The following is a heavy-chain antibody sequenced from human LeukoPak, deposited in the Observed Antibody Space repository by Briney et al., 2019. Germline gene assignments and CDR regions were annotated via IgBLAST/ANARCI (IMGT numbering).Heavy chain of an antibody. Sequence: GSLRLSCAASGFTFSSYAMHWVRQAPGKGLEWVAVISYDGSSKYYADSVKGRFTISRDNSKNTLYLQMNSLRAEDTAVYYCARDDSLDYWGQGALVTVSS. CDR1: GFTFSSYA. CDR2: ISYDGSSK. J-gene: IGHJ4*02. D-gene: IGHD3-16*01. V-gene: IGHV3-30-3*01. CDR3: ARDDSLDY.